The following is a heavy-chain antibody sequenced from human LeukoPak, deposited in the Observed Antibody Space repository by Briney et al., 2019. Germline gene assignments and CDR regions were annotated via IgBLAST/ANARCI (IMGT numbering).Heavy chain of an antibody. D-gene: IGHD5-18*01. Sequence: SETLSLTCAVYGGSFSGYYWSWIRQPPGKGLEWIGEINHSGSTNYNPSLKSRVTISVDTSKNQFSLKLSSVTAADTAVYYCARDGPPWDTAMVTPADYWGQGTLVTVSS. CDR2: INHSGST. V-gene: IGHV4-34*01. J-gene: IGHJ4*02. CDR3: ARDGPPWDTAMVTPADY. CDR1: GGSFSGYY.